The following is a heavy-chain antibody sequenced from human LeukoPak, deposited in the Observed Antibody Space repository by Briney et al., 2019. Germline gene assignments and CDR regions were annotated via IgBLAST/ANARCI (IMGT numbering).Heavy chain of an antibody. D-gene: IGHD3-22*01. Sequence: PSGGSLRLSCAASGFTFSSYEMNWVRQAPGKGLEWVSYISSSGSTIYYADSVKGRFTISRDNAKNSLYLQMNSLRAEDTAVYYCARTPEKYDSSGYYLYYYYYMDVWGKGTTVTVSS. CDR2: ISSSGSTI. J-gene: IGHJ6*03. CDR1: GFTFSSYE. V-gene: IGHV3-48*03. CDR3: ARTPEKYDSSGYYLYYYYYMDV.